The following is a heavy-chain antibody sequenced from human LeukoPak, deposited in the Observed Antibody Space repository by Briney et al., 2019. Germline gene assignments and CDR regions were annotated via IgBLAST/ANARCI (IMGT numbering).Heavy chain of an antibody. J-gene: IGHJ4*02. D-gene: IGHD3-10*01. CDR1: GFTFSSYG. Sequence: PGGSLRLSCAASGFTFSSYGMHWVRQAPGKGLEWVAFIRYDGSNKYYADSVKGRFTISRDNSKNTLYLQMNSLRAEDTAVYYCATFYGSGSYYNVYWGQGTLVTVSS. CDR3: ATFYGSGSYYNVY. V-gene: IGHV3-30*02. CDR2: IRYDGSNK.